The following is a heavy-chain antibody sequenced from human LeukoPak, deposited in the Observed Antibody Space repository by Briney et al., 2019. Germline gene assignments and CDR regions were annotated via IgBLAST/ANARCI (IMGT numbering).Heavy chain of an antibody. CDR3: ATSDFNILTGYNDY. D-gene: IGHD3-9*01. Sequence: TGGSLRLSYAASGFTFSSYTMNWVRQAPGKGLEWVSSISSSSYYIYYADSVKGRFTISRDNAKNSLYLQMNSLRAEDTAVYYCATSDFNILTGYNDYWGQGTLVTVSS. CDR2: ISSSSYYI. V-gene: IGHV3-21*01. CDR1: GFTFSSYT. J-gene: IGHJ4*02.